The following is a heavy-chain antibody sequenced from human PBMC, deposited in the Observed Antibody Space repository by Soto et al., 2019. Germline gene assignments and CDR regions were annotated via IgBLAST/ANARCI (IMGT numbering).Heavy chain of an antibody. Sequence: PSETLSLTCTVSGGSVSSGGHYWNWIRQHPVRGLEWIGYIYYSGSTFYNPSLKSRVIMSIDTSKNEVSLTLTSVRAADTAVYYCARGSRMKLVYYYYVMDVWGQGTTATVSS. V-gene: IGHV4-31*03. J-gene: IGHJ6*02. CDR2: IYYSGST. D-gene: IGHD1-7*01. CDR1: GGSVSSGGHY. CDR3: ARGSRMKLVYYYYVMDV.